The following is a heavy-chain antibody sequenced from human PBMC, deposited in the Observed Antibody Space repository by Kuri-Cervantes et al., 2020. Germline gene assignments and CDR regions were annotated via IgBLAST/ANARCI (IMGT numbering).Heavy chain of an antibody. CDR2: INPNSGGT. J-gene: IGHJ6*02. V-gene: IGHV1-2*02. CDR1: GYTFTGYY. CDR3: ASSAFPAAGPHYYYYGMDV. D-gene: IGHD6-13*01. Sequence: ALVKVSCKASGYTFTGYYMHWVRQAPGQGLEWMGWINPNSGGTNYAQKFQGRVTMTRDTSISTAYMELSRLRSDDTAVYYCASSAFPAAGPHYYYYGMDVWGQGTTVTVSS.